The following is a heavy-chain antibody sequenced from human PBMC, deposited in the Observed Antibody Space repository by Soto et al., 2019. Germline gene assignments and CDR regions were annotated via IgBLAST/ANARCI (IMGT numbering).Heavy chain of an antibody. V-gene: IGHV1-8*02. J-gene: IGHJ6*02. CDR1: GYTFTSYA. CDR2: MNTNSGNT. D-gene: IGHD3-16*01. CDR3: AREGVRGMDV. Sequence: ASVKVSCKASGYTFTSYAMNWVRQAPGQGLEWMGWMNTNSGNTGYAQKFQGRVTMTRNTSISTAYMELSSLRSEDTAVYYCAREGVRGMDVWGQGTTVTVSS.